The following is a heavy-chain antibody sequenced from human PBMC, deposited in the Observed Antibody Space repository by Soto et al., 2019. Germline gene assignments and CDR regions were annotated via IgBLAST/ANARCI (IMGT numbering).Heavy chain of an antibody. D-gene: IGHD6-25*01. V-gene: IGHV4-59*01. J-gene: IGHJ5*02. CDR1: GGSISRYY. CDR3: ARVPAAASTIPSLWFDP. CDR2: IHYSGST. Sequence: SETLSLTCNVSGGSISRYYWSWIRQPPGKGLEWIGYIHYSGSTKYNPSLKSRVTISVDTSKNQFSLKLTSVTAADTAVYFCARVPAAASTIPSLWFDPWGQGTLVTVSS.